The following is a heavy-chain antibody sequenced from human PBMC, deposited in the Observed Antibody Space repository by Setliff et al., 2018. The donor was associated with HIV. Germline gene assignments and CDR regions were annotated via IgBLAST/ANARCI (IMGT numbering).Heavy chain of an antibody. CDR2: IYYSGST. CDR1: GVSISRYY. J-gene: IGHJ4*02. V-gene: IGHV4-59*08. Sequence: SETLSLTCTVSGVSISRYYWTWIRQSPGKGLEWIGYIYYSGSTNYNPSLKSRVSISVDTSKNQFSLKLSSVTAADSAVYYCANLSQGHWGQGTLVTVSS. CDR3: ANLSQGH.